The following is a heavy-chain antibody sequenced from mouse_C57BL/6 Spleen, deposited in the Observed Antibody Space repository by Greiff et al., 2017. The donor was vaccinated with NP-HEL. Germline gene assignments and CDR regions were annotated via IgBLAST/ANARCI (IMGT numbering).Heavy chain of an antibody. V-gene: IGHV3-6*01. CDR3: ARDLIYDGYSQILAY. Sequence: DVKLQESGPGLVKPSQSLSLTCSVTGYSITSGYYWNWIRQFPGNKLEWMGYISYDGSNNYNPSLKNRISITRDTSKNQFFLKLNSVTTEDTATYYCARDLIYDGYSQILAYWGQGTLVTVSA. D-gene: IGHD2-3*01. CDR2: ISYDGSN. CDR1: GYSITSGYY. J-gene: IGHJ3*01.